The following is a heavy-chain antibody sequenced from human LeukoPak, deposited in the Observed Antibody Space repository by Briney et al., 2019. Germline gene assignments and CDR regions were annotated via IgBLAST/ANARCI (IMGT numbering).Heavy chain of an antibody. J-gene: IGHJ5*02. Sequence: GGSLRLSCAASGFTFSRYSMNWVRQAPGKGLEWVSYISRSSSTIHYADSVKGRFTISRDNAKSSLFLQMNSLRAEDTAVYYCARSGLRSGIAAPLNWFDPWGQGTLVTVSS. CDR1: GFTFSRYS. V-gene: IGHV3-48*04. CDR3: ARSGLRSGIAAPLNWFDP. D-gene: IGHD2-15*01. CDR2: ISRSSSTI.